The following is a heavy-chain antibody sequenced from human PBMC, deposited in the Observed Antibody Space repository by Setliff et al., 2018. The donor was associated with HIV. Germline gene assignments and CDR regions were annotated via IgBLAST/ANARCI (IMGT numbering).Heavy chain of an antibody. CDR3: AGGGSYGSSYWYFDL. CDR2: IYTSGST. CDR1: GGSISGGSYY. Sequence: PSETLSLTCTVSGGSISGGSYYWGWFRQPAGKGLEWIVRIYTSGSTNYNPSLKSRVTISVDTSKNQFSLKLNSVTAADTAVYYCAGGGSYGSSYWYFDLCGRGTLVTVSS. V-gene: IGHV4-61*02. D-gene: IGHD5-18*01. J-gene: IGHJ2*01.